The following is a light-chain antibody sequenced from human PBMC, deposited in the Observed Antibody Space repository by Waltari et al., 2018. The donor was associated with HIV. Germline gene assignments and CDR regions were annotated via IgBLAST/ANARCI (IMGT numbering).Light chain of an antibody. CDR2: DVR. CDR1: SSDVGGYSY. Sequence: QSALTQPRSVSGSPGQSVTISCTGTSSDVGGYSYVSWYQQHPGKAPKLMIYDVRKRPSGVPDRFSGSKSRNSASLTISGLQAEDEADYYCCSFAGSSSYVFGTGTEVTVL. CDR3: CSFAGSSSYV. V-gene: IGLV2-11*01. J-gene: IGLJ1*01.